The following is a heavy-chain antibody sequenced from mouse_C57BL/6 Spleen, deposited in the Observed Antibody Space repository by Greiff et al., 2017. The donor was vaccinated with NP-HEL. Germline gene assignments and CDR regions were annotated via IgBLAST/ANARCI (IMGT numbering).Heavy chain of an antibody. D-gene: IGHD1-1*01. CDR3: ARAYYGRYYFDY. CDR1: GYTFTSYW. Sequence: QVQLQQPGAELVMPGASVKLSCKASGYTFTSYWMHWVKQRPGQGLEWIGEIDPSDSYTNYNQKFKGKSTLTVDKSSSTAYMQLSSLTSEDSAVYYCARAYYGRYYFDYWGQGTTLTVSS. V-gene: IGHV1-69*01. J-gene: IGHJ2*01. CDR2: IDPSDSYT.